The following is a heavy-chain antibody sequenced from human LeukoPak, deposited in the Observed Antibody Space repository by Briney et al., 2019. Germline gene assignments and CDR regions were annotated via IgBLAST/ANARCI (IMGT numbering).Heavy chain of an antibody. V-gene: IGHV1-2*02. Sequence: ASVKVSCKASGYTFTGYYMHWVRQAPGQGLEWMGWINPNSGGTNYAQKFQGRVTMTRDTSTSTAYMELSRLRSDDTAVYYCARGGYYDSKGFDYWGQGTLVTVSS. CDR1: GYTFTGYY. CDR3: ARGGYYDSKGFDY. D-gene: IGHD3-22*01. CDR2: INPNSGGT. J-gene: IGHJ4*02.